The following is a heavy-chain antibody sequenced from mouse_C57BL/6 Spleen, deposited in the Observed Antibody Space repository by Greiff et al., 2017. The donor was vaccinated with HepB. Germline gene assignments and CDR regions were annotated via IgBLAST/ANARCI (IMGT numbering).Heavy chain of an antibody. Sequence: QVQLQQPGAELVKPGASVKLSCKASGYTFTSYWMQWVKQRPGQGLEWIGEIDPSDSYTNYNQKFKGKATLTVDTSSSTAYMQLSSLTSEDSAVYYCARGGLLTYLFDYWGQGTTLTVSS. V-gene: IGHV1-50*01. CDR3: ARGGLLTYLFDY. D-gene: IGHD3-1*01. J-gene: IGHJ2*01. CDR1: GYTFTSYW. CDR2: IDPSDSYT.